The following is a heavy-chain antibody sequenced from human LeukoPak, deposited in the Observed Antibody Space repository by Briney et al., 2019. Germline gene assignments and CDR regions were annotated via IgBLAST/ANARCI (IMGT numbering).Heavy chain of an antibody. CDR2: FDPEDGET. CDR3: ATSRLRSPYYYYYYMDV. V-gene: IGHV1-24*01. J-gene: IGHJ6*03. D-gene: IGHD1-26*01. Sequence: ASVKVFCKVSGYTLTELSMHWVRQAPGKGLEWMGGFDPEDGETIYAQKFQGRVTMTEDTSTDTAYMELSSLRSEDTAVYYCATSRLRSPYYYYYYMDVWGKGTTVTVSS. CDR1: GYTLTELS.